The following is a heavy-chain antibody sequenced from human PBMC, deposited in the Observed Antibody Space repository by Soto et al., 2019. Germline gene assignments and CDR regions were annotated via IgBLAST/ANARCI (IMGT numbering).Heavy chain of an antibody. CDR1: GVTFSSCT. V-gene: IGHV3-21*01. CDR2: ISPSTSHI. Sequence: GGFLRLSCAVSGVTFSSCTMNWVRQAPGKGLEWVSSISPSTSHIYYADSVKGRFTISRDNAKNSLFLQMNSLRAEDTAVYYCSGCSGGACHQNYGMDVWGQGTTVTVSS. D-gene: IGHD2-15*01. J-gene: IGHJ6*02. CDR3: SGCSGGACHQNYGMDV.